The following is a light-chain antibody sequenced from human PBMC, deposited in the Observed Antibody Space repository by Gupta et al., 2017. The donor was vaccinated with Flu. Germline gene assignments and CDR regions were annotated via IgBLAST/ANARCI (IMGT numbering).Light chain of an antibody. V-gene: IGLV7-46*01. CDR2: DTS. J-gene: IGLJ2*01. CDR1: TGPVTREHY. CDR3: LLSYNKACVV. Sequence: TVTLTCDSNTGPVTREHYPFWLKQKHGQEPRTLMEDTSDKHSSNPARGSGSLLGGNAAMHLSGAQPEDEADEYCLLSYNKACVVFGGGTKLTVL.